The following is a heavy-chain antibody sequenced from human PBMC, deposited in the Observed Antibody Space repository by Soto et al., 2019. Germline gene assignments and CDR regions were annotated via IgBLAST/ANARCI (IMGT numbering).Heavy chain of an antibody. Sequence: GASVQVSSEVSGHPLADLSMHWLHQAGRKGFEWMGGFDPEDGETIYAQKFQGRVTMTEDTSTDTAYMELSSLRSDDTAVYYCATGGVVVAATGYSYFDYWGQRTLVTVSS. CDR3: ATGGVVVAATGYSYFDY. CDR2: FDPEDGET. J-gene: IGHJ4*02. CDR1: GHPLADLS. V-gene: IGHV1-24*01. D-gene: IGHD2-15*01.